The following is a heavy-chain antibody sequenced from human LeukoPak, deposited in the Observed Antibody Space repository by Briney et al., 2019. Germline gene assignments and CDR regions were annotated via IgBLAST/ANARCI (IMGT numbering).Heavy chain of an antibody. D-gene: IGHD3-22*01. CDR3: ARYYYDSSGYYYFDY. V-gene: IGHV3-11*01. CDR1: GGSFSGYY. Sequence: LSLTCAVYGGSFSGYYWSWIRQAPGKGLEWVSYSSGSGSTIYYADSVKGRFTISRDNAKNSLSLQMNSLRAEDTAVYFCARYYYDSSGYYYFDYWGQGTLVTVSS. J-gene: IGHJ4*02. CDR2: SSGSGSTI.